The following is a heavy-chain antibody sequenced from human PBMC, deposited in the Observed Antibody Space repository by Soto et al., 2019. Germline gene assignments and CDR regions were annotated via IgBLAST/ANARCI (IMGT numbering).Heavy chain of an antibody. Sequence: SETLSLTCTVSGGPISNYYWSWIRQPAGKRLEWIGRVSSSGSTFYNPSLKSRVTLSVDTSKNQFYLNLTSVTAADTAVYYCARGVPATGTDWFDPWGQGTLVTVSS. CDR1: GGPISNYY. D-gene: IGHD3-9*01. CDR2: VSSSGST. J-gene: IGHJ5*02. CDR3: ARGVPATGTDWFDP. V-gene: IGHV4-4*07.